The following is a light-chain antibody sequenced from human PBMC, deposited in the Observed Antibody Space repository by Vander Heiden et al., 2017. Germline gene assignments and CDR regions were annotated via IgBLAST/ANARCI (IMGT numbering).Light chain of an antibody. CDR1: SSNIGNNY. CDR3: GTWDSSLSAWV. J-gene: IGLJ3*02. Sequence: QSVLTQPPSVSTAPGQKVTISCSGSSSNIGNNYVSWYQQLPGTAPKLLIYDNNKRPSGIPDRFSGSKSGTSDTLAITGLQSGDEADYYCGTWDSSLSAWVFGGGTKLTVL. V-gene: IGLV1-51*01. CDR2: DNN.